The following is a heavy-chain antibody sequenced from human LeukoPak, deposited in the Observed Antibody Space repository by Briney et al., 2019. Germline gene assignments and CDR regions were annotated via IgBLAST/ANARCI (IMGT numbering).Heavy chain of an antibody. V-gene: IGHV1-8*01. J-gene: IGHJ5*02. D-gene: IGHD5-12*01. CDR3: ARANGGYDS. CDR2: VSPNSGNT. CDR1: GYIFTNFD. Sequence: ASVKVSCKTSGYIFTNFDIHWVRQAAGQGLEWMGWVSPNSGNTDYAQKFQGRVTMTSNTSITTAYMELSSLRSGDTAIYYCARANGGYDSWGQGTLLTASS.